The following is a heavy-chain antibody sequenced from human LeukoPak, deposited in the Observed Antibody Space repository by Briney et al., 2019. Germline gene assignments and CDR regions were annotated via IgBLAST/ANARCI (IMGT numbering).Heavy chain of an antibody. V-gene: IGHV3-66*01. CDR1: GVTVSSNY. CDR2: NYSGGST. Sequence: GGSLRLCCAASGVTVSSNYMNWVRQAPGRGLEWVSVNYSGGSTYYEDSVKGRFTISRDNSKNTLYLQMNSLRAEDTAVYYCARVATNYYGSGTYYISPYYYYYMDVWGKGTTVTISS. CDR3: ARVATNYYGSGTYYISPYYYYYMDV. D-gene: IGHD3-10*01. J-gene: IGHJ6*03.